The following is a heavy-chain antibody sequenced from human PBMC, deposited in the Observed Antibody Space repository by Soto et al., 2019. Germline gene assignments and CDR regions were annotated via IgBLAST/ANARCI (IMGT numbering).Heavy chain of an antibody. CDR2: ISGSGGST. Sequence: EVQLLESGGGLVQPGGSLRLSCAASGFTFSSYAMSWVRQAPGKGLAWVSAISGSGGSTYYADSVKGRFTISRDNSKNTLYLQMNSLRAEDTAVYYCAKSGYCSGGSCYRMLYYYYYYGMDVWGQGTTVTVSS. J-gene: IGHJ6*02. V-gene: IGHV3-23*01. D-gene: IGHD2-15*01. CDR3: AKSGYCSGGSCYRMLYYYYYYGMDV. CDR1: GFTFSSYA.